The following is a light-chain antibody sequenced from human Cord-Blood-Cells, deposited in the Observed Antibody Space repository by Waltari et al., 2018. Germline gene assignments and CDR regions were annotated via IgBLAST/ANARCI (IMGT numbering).Light chain of an antibody. J-gene: IGKJ4*01. CDR1: QSISSW. V-gene: IGKV1-5*01. Sequence: DIQMTQSPSTVSASVGDSVTITCRASQSISSWLAWYQQKPGKAPKLLIYDASSLESGVPSRFSGSGSGTEFTLTISSLQPDDFATYYCQQYNSYLLTFGGGTKVEIK. CDR2: DAS. CDR3: QQYNSYLLT.